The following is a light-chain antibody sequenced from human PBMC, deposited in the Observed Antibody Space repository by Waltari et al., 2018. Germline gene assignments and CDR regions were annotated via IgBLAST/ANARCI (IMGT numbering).Light chain of an antibody. CDR2: GAT. J-gene: IGKJ2*01. Sequence: DIPLPQTPTSLSASVGARVPITCRASQTVETFLNWYQQRPGKAPKVLIYGATTLQNGVPSRFSGSGSGTHFTLTISSLQPDDFATYFCQQSHTMLYTFGPGTKLEIK. V-gene: IGKV1-39*01. CDR3: QQSHTMLYT. CDR1: QTVETF.